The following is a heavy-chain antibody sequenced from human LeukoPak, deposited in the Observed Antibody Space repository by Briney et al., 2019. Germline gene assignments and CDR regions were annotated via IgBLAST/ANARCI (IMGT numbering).Heavy chain of an antibody. CDR1: GYTFTSYY. CDR2: INPSGGST. V-gene: IGHV1-46*01. Sequence: GASVKVSCKASGYTFTSYYMHWVRQAPGQGLEWMGIINPSGGSTSYAQKFQGRVTMTRDMSTSTVYMELSSLRSEDTAVYYCARDIATGAHFDYWGQGTLVTVSS. CDR3: ARDIATGAHFDY. D-gene: IGHD1-26*01. J-gene: IGHJ4*02.